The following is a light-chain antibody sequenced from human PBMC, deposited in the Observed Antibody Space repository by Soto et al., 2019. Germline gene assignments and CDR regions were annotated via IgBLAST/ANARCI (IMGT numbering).Light chain of an antibody. CDR3: SSYTGSSTLGV. J-gene: IGLJ2*01. CDR1: SSDVGGYNY. V-gene: IGLV2-14*01. CDR2: DVS. Sequence: QSALTQPASVSGSPGQSTTISCTGTSSDVGGYNYVSWYQQHPGKAPKLMIYDVSNRPSGVSNRFSGSKSGNTASLTISGLQAEDEADYYCSSYTGSSTLGVFGGGTQLTVL.